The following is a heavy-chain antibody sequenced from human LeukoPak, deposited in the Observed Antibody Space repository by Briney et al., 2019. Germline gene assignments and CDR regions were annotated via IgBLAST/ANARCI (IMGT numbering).Heavy chain of an antibody. V-gene: IGHV3-30*02. CDR1: GFTFSSYG. Sequence: GSLRLSCAASGFTFSSYGMHWVRQAPGKGLEWVAFIRYDGSNKYYADSVKGRFTISRDNSKNTLYLQMNSLRAEDTAVYYCAVGDYYGSGSYKPPPFDYWGQGTLVTVSS. J-gene: IGHJ4*02. CDR3: AVGDYYGSGSYKPPPFDY. D-gene: IGHD3-10*01. CDR2: IRYDGSNK.